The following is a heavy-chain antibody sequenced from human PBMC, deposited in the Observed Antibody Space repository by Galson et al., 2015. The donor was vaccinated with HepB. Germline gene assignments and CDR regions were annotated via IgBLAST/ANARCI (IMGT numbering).Heavy chain of an antibody. CDR3: ARTAGDYPLWYFDL. D-gene: IGHD4-17*01. CDR1: GFTVSNNL. J-gene: IGHJ2*01. Sequence: SLRLSCAASGFTVSNNLMSWVRQAPGKGLEWVSLIYHIGSTYYRDSVKGRFTISRDNSKNTLFLQLDSLRAEDTAVYYCARTAGDYPLWYFDLWGRGTLVTVSS. V-gene: IGHV3-53*01. CDR2: IYHIGST.